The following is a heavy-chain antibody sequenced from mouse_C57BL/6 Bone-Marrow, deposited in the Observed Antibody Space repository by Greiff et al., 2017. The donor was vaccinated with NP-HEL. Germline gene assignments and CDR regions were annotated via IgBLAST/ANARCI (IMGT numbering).Heavy chain of an antibody. Sequence: QVQLQQPGAELVKPGASVKVSCKASGYSFTGYCMHWVKQSPDQSLEWIGWINPCASDTTYNQKFKAKATLTVDKSSSTAYMQLRSLTSEDSAVYYCAKVYYDGYPVGMDYWGQGTLVTVSA. CDR2: INPCASDT. J-gene: IGHJ3*01. CDR3: AKVYYDGYPVGMDY. CDR1: GYSFTGYC. V-gene: IGHV1-74*01. D-gene: IGHD2-3*01.